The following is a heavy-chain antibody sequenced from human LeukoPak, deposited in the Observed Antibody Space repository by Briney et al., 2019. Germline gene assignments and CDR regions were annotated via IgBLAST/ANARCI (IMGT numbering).Heavy chain of an antibody. D-gene: IGHD3-3*01. CDR1: GYTFTGYY. Sequence: GASVKVSCKASGYTFTGYYMHWVRQAPGQGLEWMGWINPNSGGTNYAQKFQGRVTMTRDTSISTAYMELSRLRSDDTAVYYCARADYDFWSGYYDYWGQGTLVTVFS. CDR3: ARADYDFWSGYYDY. J-gene: IGHJ4*02. V-gene: IGHV1-2*02. CDR2: INPNSGGT.